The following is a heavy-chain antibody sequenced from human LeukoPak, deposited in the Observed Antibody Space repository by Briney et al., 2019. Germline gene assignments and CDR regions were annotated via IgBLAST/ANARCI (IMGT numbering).Heavy chain of an antibody. J-gene: IGHJ4*02. CDR3: ARGLRYFDWLSPFDY. CDR1: GFTFSSYA. D-gene: IGHD3-9*01. CDR2: ISGSGGST. Sequence: GGSLRLSCAASGFTFSSYAMSWVRQAPGKGLEWVSAISGSGGSTYYADSVKGRFTISRDNSKNTLYLQINSLRAEDTAVYYCARGLRYFDWLSPFDYWGQGTLVTVSS. V-gene: IGHV3-23*01.